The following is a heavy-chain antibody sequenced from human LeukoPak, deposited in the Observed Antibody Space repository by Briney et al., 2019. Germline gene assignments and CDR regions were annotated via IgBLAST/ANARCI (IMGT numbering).Heavy chain of an antibody. CDR3: ARDRDYYGSGSYLPPGY. V-gene: IGHV3-23*01. J-gene: IGHJ4*02. D-gene: IGHD3-10*01. CDR2: ISGSGGST. CDR1: GFTFSSYA. Sequence: PGGSLRLSCAASGFTFSSYAMSWVRQAPGKGLEWVSAISGSGGSTYYADSVKGRFTISRDNSKNTLYLQMNSLRAEDTAVYYCARDRDYYGSGSYLPPGYWGQGTLVTVSS.